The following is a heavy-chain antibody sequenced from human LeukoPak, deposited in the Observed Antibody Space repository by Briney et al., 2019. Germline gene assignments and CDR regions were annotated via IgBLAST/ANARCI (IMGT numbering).Heavy chain of an antibody. Sequence: SETLSLICTVSGGSISSYYWSWIRQPAGKGLEWIVRIYTSGSTNYNPSLKSRVTMSVDTSKNQFSRKLSSVTAADTAVYYCARDQVVPAAMRNYYYYYMDVWGKGTTVTVSS. CDR3: ARDQVVPAAMRNYYYYYMDV. J-gene: IGHJ6*03. V-gene: IGHV4-4*07. D-gene: IGHD2-2*01. CDR1: GGSISSYY. CDR2: IYTSGST.